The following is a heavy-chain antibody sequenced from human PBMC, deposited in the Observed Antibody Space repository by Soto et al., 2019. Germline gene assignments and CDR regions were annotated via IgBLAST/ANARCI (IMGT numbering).Heavy chain of an antibody. V-gene: IGHV1-18*01. Sequence: GHLVQSGGEVKKPGASVKVSCKASGYTFTRYGISWVRQAPGQGLEWMGWISGYNGDTNYAQNVQGRVSMAIDTSTSTAYMELRSLTSDDTAVYYCAKNGQPPYYYYGLDVWGQGTTVTVSS. D-gene: IGHD2-8*01. CDR1: GYTFTRYG. CDR3: AKNGQPPYYYYGLDV. CDR2: ISGYNGDT. J-gene: IGHJ6*02.